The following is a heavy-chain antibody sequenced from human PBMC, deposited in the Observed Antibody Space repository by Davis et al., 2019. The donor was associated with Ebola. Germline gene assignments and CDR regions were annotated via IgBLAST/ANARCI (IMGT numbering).Heavy chain of an antibody. CDR1: EYRFANYW. CDR2: IYPSDSDT. V-gene: IGHV5-51*01. Sequence: GESLKISCKGSEYRFANYWIGWVRQQPGKGLEWMGMIYPSDSDTRYSPSFQGQVIISADKSSNTAYLQWSSLKASDTAMYFCARRGETGMFRRGVFDVWGQGTMVTVSS. J-gene: IGHJ3*01. CDR3: ARRGETGMFRRGVFDV. D-gene: IGHD3-10*01.